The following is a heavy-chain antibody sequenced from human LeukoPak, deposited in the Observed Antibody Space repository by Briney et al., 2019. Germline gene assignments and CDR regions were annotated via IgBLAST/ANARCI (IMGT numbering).Heavy chain of an antibody. D-gene: IGHD3-3*01. CDR2: IYYSGST. CDR3: ARSITIFGVRRNNWFDP. Sequence: SETLSLTCTVSGGSISSYYWSWIRQPPGKGLEWIGYIYYSGSTNYNPSLKSRVTISVDTSKNQFSLKLSSVTAADTAVYYCARSITIFGVRRNNWFDPWGQGTLVTVSS. CDR1: GGSISSYY. J-gene: IGHJ5*02. V-gene: IGHV4-59*01.